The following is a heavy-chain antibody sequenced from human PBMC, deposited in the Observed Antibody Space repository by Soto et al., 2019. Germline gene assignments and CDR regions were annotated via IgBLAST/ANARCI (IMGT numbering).Heavy chain of an antibody. J-gene: IGHJ6*02. V-gene: IGHV4-34*01. CDR1: GGSFSGYY. CDR3: ARGLWLAYYYGMDV. D-gene: IGHD6-19*01. Sequence: SETLSLTCAVYGGSFSGYYWSWIRQPPGKGLEWIGEINHSGSTNYNPSLKSRVTISVDTSKNQFSLKLSSVTAADTAVYYCARGLWLAYYYGMDVWGQGTTVTVSS. CDR2: INHSGST.